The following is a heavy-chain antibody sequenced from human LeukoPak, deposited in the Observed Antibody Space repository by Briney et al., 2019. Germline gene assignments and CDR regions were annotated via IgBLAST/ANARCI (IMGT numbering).Heavy chain of an antibody. CDR1: GFTFSFYM. CDR3: ARDDNWNDKPFDL. CDR2: ISTSSHI. J-gene: IGHJ4*02. Sequence: PGGSLRLSCTASGFTFSFYMMNWVRQAPGKGLEWVSSISTSSHIYYEDSLKGRFTVSRDNAKSSLYLQMNNLTAEDTAVYYCARDDNWNDKPFDLWGQGTLVTVCS. V-gene: IGHV3-21*01. D-gene: IGHD1-20*01.